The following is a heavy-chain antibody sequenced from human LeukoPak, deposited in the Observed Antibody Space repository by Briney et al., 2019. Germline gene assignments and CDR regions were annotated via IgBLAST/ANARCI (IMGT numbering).Heavy chain of an antibody. Sequence: PSETLSLTCAVYGGSFSGYYWSWIRQPPGKGLEWIGEINHRGSTNYNPSLKSRVTISVDTSKNQFSLKLSSVTAADTAVYYCARGGDHTVTTFGYYYYMDVWGKGTTVTVSS. CDR3: ARGGDHTVTTFGYYYYMDV. CDR2: INHRGST. CDR1: GGSFSGYY. J-gene: IGHJ6*03. D-gene: IGHD4-17*01. V-gene: IGHV4-34*01.